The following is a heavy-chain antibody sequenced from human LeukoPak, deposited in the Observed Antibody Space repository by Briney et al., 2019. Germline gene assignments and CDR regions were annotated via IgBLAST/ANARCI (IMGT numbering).Heavy chain of an antibody. Sequence: GGPLRLSCAASGFTFSSYSMNWVRQAPGKGLEWVSSISSSSSYIYYADSVKGRFTISRDNAKNSLYLQMNSLRAEDTAVYYCARDLLFYYDSSGYYPFDYWGQGTLVTVSS. CDR1: GFTFSSYS. J-gene: IGHJ4*02. D-gene: IGHD3-22*01. CDR2: ISSSSSYI. CDR3: ARDLLFYYDSSGYYPFDY. V-gene: IGHV3-21*01.